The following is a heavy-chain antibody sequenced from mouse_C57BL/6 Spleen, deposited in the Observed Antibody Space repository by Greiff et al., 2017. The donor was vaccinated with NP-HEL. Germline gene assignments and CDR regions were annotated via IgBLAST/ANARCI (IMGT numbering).Heavy chain of an antibody. CDR2: INPSSGYT. D-gene: IGHD4-1*01. J-gene: IGHJ2*01. V-gene: IGHV1-4*01. CDR3: AREDRLTGTFDY. CDR1: GYTFTSYT. Sequence: QVQLKESGAELARPGASVKMSCKASGYTFTSYTMHWVKQRPGQGLEWIGYINPSSGYTKYNQKFKDKATLTADKSSSTAYMQLSSLTSEDSAVYYCAREDRLTGTFDYWGQGTTLTVSS.